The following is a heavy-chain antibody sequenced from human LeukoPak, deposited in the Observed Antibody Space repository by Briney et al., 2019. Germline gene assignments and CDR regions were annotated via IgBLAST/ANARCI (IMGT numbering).Heavy chain of an antibody. V-gene: IGHV3-23*01. Sequence: GGSLRLPCAASGFTFDDYGMSWVRQTPGKGLEWVAATSSSDAGTYHADSVRGRFTISRDNSKNTLYLQMNSLRAEDTAVYYCARDFFFPFDSSGYAFSDYWGQGTLVTVSS. CDR3: ARDFFFPFDSSGYAFSDY. J-gene: IGHJ4*02. D-gene: IGHD3-22*01. CDR1: GFTFDDYG. CDR2: TSSSDAGT.